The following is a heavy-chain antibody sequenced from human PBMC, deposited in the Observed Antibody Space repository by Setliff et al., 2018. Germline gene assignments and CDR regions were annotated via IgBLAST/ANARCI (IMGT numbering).Heavy chain of an antibody. Sequence: GASVKVSCKVSGHTLSELSMYWVRQAPGKGLEWIGGFDPEYGKTFDAQKFQGRVTMTEDTSTDTAYMVLSTLRSEDTAVYYCARKGISALSGAFDMWGQGTMVT. CDR3: ARKGISALSGAFDM. J-gene: IGHJ3*02. D-gene: IGHD1-26*01. CDR2: FDPEYGKT. V-gene: IGHV1-24*01. CDR1: GHTLSELS.